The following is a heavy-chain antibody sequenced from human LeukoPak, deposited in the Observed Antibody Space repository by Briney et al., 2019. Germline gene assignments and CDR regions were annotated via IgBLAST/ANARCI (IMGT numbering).Heavy chain of an antibody. J-gene: IGHJ3*02. V-gene: IGHV3-21*01. CDR3: ARDVPADYYDSSGTDAFDI. CDR1: GFTFSSYS. Sequence: PGGSLRLSCAASGFTFSSYSMNWVRQAPGKGLEWVSSISSSSSYIYYADSVKGRFTISRDNAKNSLYLQMNSLRAEDTAVHYCARDVPADYYDSSGTDAFDIWGQGTMVTVSS. D-gene: IGHD3-22*01. CDR2: ISSSSSYI.